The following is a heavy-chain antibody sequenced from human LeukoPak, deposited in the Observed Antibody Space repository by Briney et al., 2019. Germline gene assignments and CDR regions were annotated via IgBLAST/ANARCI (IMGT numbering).Heavy chain of an antibody. J-gene: IGHJ5*02. CDR1: GGSFSGYY. CDR3: ARSRAQLEPNWFDP. V-gene: IGHV4-34*01. Sequence: SETLSLTCAVYGGSFSGYYWSWIRQPPGKGLEWIGSIYHSGSTYYNPSLKSRVTISVDTSKNQFSLKLSSVTAADTAVYYCARSRAQLEPNWFDPWGQGTLVTVSS. CDR2: IYHSGST. D-gene: IGHD6-13*01.